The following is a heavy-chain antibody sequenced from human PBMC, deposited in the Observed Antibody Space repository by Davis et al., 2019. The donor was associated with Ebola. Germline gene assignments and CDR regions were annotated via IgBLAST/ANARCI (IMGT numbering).Heavy chain of an antibody. CDR1: GGSIRSYY. J-gene: IGHJ5*02. CDR3: ARDRGPLGFNP. Sequence: MPSDTLSLTCTVPGGSIRSYYWSWIRQPPGKGLAWIGYIYYSGSTNYNPSLKSRVTISVDTSRNQFSLKLSSVTAADTAVYYCARDRGPLGFNPWGQGTLVTVSS. D-gene: IGHD3-10*01. CDR2: IYYSGST. V-gene: IGHV4-59*01.